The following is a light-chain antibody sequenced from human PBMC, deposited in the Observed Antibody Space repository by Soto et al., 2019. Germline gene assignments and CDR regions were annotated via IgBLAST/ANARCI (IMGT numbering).Light chain of an antibody. V-gene: IGKV1-5*03. CDR1: QTISSW. Sequence: DIQMTQSPSTLSGSVGDRVTITCRASQTISSWLAWYQQKPGKAPKLLIYKASTLKSGVPSRFSGSGSGTEFTLTISRLQPDDFATYYCQHYNSYYEAFGQGTKADIK. CDR3: QHYNSYYEA. CDR2: KAS. J-gene: IGKJ1*01.